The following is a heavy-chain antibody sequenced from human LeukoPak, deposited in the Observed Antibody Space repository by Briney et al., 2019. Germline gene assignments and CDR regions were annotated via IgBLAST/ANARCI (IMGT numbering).Heavy chain of an antibody. CDR2: IRSKIHDGTT. CDR3: SRGQQYPYGPEFGY. CDR1: GFAFGGYN. D-gene: IGHD3-10*01. J-gene: IGHJ4*02. Sequence: GGSLRLSCTTSGFAFGGYNMNWVRQAPGKGLEWVGYIRSKIHDGTTGYAASVEGRFTISRDDSKSIVYLQMTSLKSDDTAVYYCSRGQQYPYGPEFGYWGQGTLITVSS. V-gene: IGHV3-49*04.